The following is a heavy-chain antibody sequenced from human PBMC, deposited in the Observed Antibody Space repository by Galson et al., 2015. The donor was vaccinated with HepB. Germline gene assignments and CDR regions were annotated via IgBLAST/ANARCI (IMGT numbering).Heavy chain of an antibody. V-gene: IGHV3-23*01. Sequence: SLRLSCAASGFTFSSYAMSWVRQAPGKGLEWVSAISGSGGSTYYADSVKGRFTISRDNSKNTLYLQMNSLRAEDTAVYYCAKGFLRVYDSSGYYYGDYYYGMDVWGQGTTVTVSS. D-gene: IGHD3-22*01. J-gene: IGHJ6*02. CDR3: AKGFLRVYDSSGYYYGDYYYGMDV. CDR2: ISGSGGST. CDR1: GFTFSSYA.